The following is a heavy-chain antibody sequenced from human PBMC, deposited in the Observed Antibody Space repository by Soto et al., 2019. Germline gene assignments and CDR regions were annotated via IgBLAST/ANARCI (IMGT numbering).Heavy chain of an antibody. V-gene: IGHV4-61*08. CDR3: TREQSDDNYFDP. CDR1: GAALSSGGYF. J-gene: IGHJ5*02. CDR2: IYYSGGT. Sequence: QVRLQESGPGLVKPSETLSLTCTVSGAALSSGGYFYTWVRQPPGKGLEWLGYIYYSGGTNYNPSLESRVTISLDKSKSQFSLRLSSVTAADTAVYSCTREQSDDNYFDPWGQGILVTVSS. D-gene: IGHD6-19*01.